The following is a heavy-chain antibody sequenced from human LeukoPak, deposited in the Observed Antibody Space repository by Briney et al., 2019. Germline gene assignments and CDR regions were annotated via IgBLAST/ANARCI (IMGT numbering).Heavy chain of an antibody. Sequence: PGRSLRLSCAASGFTFSSYAMHWVRQAPGKGLEWVAVISYDGSNKYYADSVKGRFTISRDNSKNTLYLQMNSLRAEDTAVYYCATEHPPSITMIVVVLDYWGQGTLVTVSS. V-gene: IGHV3-30-3*01. CDR2: ISYDGSNK. D-gene: IGHD3-22*01. CDR3: ATEHPPSITMIVVVLDY. J-gene: IGHJ4*02. CDR1: GFTFSSYA.